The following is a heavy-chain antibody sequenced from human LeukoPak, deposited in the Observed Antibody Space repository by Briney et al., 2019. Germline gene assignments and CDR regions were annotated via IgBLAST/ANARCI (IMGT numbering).Heavy chain of an antibody. J-gene: IGHJ4*02. CDR1: GFIYTNWW. V-gene: IGHV3-7*01. Sequence: GVSLRLSCAASGFIYTNWWMNWVRQAPGKGLEWVANINTDGTGKYYVDSVKGRFTVSRDNTKNSLYLEMASLKAEDTAVYYCTRISLGQGLDSWGQGILVTVSS. CDR2: INTDGTGK. CDR3: TRISLGQGLDS.